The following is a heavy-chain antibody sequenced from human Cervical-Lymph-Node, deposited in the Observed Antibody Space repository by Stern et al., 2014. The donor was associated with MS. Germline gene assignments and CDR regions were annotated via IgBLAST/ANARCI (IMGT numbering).Heavy chain of an antibody. CDR1: GFTFSSYA. D-gene: IGHD3-16*01. V-gene: IGHV3-23*04. CDR3: AKDRSYDYVWGSLDY. Sequence: VQLVESGGGLVQPGGSLRLSCAASGFTFSSYALSWVRQAPGKGLEWDSAISGSCGSTYYADSVKGRFTISRDKSKNTLYLQMNSLRAEDTAVYYCAKDRSYDYVWGSLDYWGQGTLVTVSS. J-gene: IGHJ4*02. CDR2: ISGSCGST.